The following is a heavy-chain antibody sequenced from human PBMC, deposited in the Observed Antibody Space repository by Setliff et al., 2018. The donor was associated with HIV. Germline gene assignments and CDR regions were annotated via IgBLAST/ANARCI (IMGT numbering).Heavy chain of an antibody. J-gene: IGHJ3*02. CDR3: ARYVAYDEDDFDI. Sequence: SETLSLTCAVYGGSFSNYYWSWIRQPPGKGLEWIGEINYSGSTKYNPSLKSRVTMSVDTSKNQFSLKLNSVTAADTAVYYCARYVAYDEDDFDIWGQGTMVTVSS. CDR2: INYSGST. CDR1: GGSFSNYY. V-gene: IGHV4-34*01. D-gene: IGHD3-16*01.